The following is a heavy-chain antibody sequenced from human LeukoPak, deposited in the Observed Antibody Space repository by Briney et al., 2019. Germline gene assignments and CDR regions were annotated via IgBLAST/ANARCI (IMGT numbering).Heavy chain of an antibody. CDR3: ARGPGEMATIYGY. V-gene: IGHV3-48*03. CDR2: ISSSGSTI. Sequence: PGGSLRLSCSAYGFTFSSYEMNWVRQAPGKGLEWVSYISSSGSTIYYADSVKGRFTISRDNAKNSLYLQMNSLRAEDTAVYYCARGPGEMATIYGYWGQGTLVTVSS. D-gene: IGHD5-24*01. J-gene: IGHJ4*02. CDR1: GFTFSSYE.